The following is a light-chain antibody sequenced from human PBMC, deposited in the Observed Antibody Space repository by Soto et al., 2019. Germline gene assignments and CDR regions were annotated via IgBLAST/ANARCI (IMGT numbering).Light chain of an antibody. J-gene: IGLJ2*01. CDR2: GNS. Sequence: QSVLTQPPSVSGAPGQWVTISCTGSSSNVGAGCDVHWYQQLPGTAPKLLIYGNSNRPSGVPDRFSGSKSGTSASLAITGLQAEDEADYYCQSYDTSLSGDVVFGGGTKLTVL. CDR1: SSNVGAGCD. V-gene: IGLV1-40*01. CDR3: QSYDTSLSGDVV.